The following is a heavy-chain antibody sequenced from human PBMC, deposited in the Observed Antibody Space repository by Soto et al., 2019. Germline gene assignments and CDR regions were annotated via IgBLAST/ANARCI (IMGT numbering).Heavy chain of an antibody. J-gene: IGHJ4*02. CDR3: APDVDTAMVAFDY. CDR1: GGSFSGYY. CDR2: INHSGST. D-gene: IGHD5-18*01. V-gene: IGHV4-34*01. Sequence: SEKLRVTYAVYGGSFSGYYWRWSRQPPGKGLEWIGEINHSGSTNYNPSLKSRVTISVDTSKNQFSLKLSSVTAADTAVYYCAPDVDTAMVAFDYWGQGPLGTVS.